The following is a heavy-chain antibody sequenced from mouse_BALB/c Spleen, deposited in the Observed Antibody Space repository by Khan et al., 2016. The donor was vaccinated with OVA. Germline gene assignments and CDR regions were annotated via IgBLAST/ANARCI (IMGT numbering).Heavy chain of an antibody. CDR3: ARRYYYDHWYFDV. CDR1: GYSITSDYA. CDR2: ISYSGSA. Sequence: EVQLQESGPGLVKPSQSLSLTCTVSGYSITSDYAWNWIRQFPGNKLEWMGYISYSGSANYNPSLKSRISITRDTSENQFFLHLNSVTTEDSATYYCARRYYYDHWYFDVWGAGTTVTVSS. V-gene: IGHV3-2*02. J-gene: IGHJ1*01. D-gene: IGHD1-1*01.